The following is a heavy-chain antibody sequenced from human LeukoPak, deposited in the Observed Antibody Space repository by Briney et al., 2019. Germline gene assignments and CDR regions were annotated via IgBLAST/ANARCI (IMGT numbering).Heavy chain of an antibody. J-gene: IGHJ4*02. CDR3: ARVDSGRYYGHDY. V-gene: IGHV1-18*01. CDR1: GYTLRNYD. Sequence: ASVKVSCEASGYTLRNYDISWVRQAPGQGLAWMGWISVYNGNTNYAQKYQGRDTMTTDTSTSTPYMQLRSLRSDDTAMYYCARVDSGRYYGHDYWGQGTLVTVSS. D-gene: IGHD1-26*01. CDR2: ISVYNGNT.